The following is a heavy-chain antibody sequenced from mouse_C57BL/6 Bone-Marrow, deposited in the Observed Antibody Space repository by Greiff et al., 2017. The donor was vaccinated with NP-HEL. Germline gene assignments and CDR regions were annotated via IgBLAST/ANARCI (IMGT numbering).Heavy chain of an antibody. V-gene: IGHV5-6*02. J-gene: IGHJ4*01. Sequence: EVKLVESGGDLVKPGGSLKLSCAASGFTFSSYGMSWVSQTPDKRLEWVATISSGGSYTYYPDSVKGRFTISRDNAKNTLYLQMSSLKSEDTAMYYCARRYGSSEDYAMDYWGQGTSVTVSS. CDR2: ISSGGSYT. CDR3: ARRYGSSEDYAMDY. CDR1: GFTFSSYG. D-gene: IGHD1-1*01.